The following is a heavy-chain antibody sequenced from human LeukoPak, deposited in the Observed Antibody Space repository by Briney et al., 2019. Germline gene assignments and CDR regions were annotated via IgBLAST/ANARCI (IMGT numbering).Heavy chain of an antibody. CDR3: AKQLGPGYDIYYYYGMDV. J-gene: IGHJ6*02. CDR1: GFTFSSYV. CDR2: ISYDGSNK. V-gene: IGHV3-30*18. D-gene: IGHD3-9*01. Sequence: GRSLRLSCAASGFTFSSYVMHWVRQAPGKGLEWVAVISYDGSNKYYADSVKGRFTISRDNSKNTLYLQMNSLRAEDTAVYYCAKQLGPGYDIYYYYGMDVWGQGTTVTVSS.